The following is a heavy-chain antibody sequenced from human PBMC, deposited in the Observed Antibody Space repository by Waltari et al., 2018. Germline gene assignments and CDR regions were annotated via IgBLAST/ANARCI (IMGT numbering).Heavy chain of an antibody. D-gene: IGHD1-20*01. CDR2: ISGSYST. J-gene: IGHJ4*02. CDR3: AKDGAKTISGTPCADY. V-gene: IGHV3-23*04. CDR1: GFTFSSYA. Sequence: EVQLVESGGVVVQPGGSLRLSCAASGFTFSSYAMNWVRQAPGKGLEWVSTISGSYSTYYADSVKGRFTISRDNSKNTLYLQMNSLRVEDTAVYYCAKDGAKTISGTPCADYWGQGTLVTVSS.